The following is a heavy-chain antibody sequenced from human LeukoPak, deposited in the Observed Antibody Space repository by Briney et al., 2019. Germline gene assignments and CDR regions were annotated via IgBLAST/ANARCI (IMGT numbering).Heavy chain of an antibody. J-gene: IGHJ4*02. CDR2: INHSGRT. Sequence: SDTLSPTCAVYGGSFSGYYWRWLRQPPGKGVEWIGEINHSGRTNYNPSLKRRVTISVDTSKNQFSLKLSSVTAADTAVYYCARGSGRSGCTSWGQGTLVTVSS. CDR3: ARGSGRSGCTS. D-gene: IGHD3-3*01. V-gene: IGHV4-34*01. CDR1: GGSFSGYY.